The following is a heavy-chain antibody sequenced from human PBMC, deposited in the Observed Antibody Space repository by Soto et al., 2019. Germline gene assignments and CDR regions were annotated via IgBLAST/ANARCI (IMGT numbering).Heavy chain of an antibody. CDR1: GGTFSSYA. D-gene: IGHD3-3*01. CDR3: ASRRLLDDFWSGYYYYYGMDV. V-gene: IGHV1-69*01. CDR2: IIPIFGTA. J-gene: IGHJ6*02. Sequence: QVQLVQSGAEVKKPGSSMKVSCKASGGTFSSYAISWVRQAPGQGLEWMGGIIPIFGTANYAQKFQGRVTITADESTSTAYMELSSLRSEDTAVYYCASRRLLDDFWSGYYYYYGMDVWGQGTTVTVSS.